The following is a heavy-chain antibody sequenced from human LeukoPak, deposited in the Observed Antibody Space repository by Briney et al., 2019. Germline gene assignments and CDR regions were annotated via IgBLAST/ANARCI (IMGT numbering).Heavy chain of an antibody. V-gene: IGHV1-8*03. CDR1: GYTFTSYD. CDR3: ARTPGFCLGGGSCYSYYMDV. D-gene: IGHD2-15*01. Sequence: ASVKVSCKASGYTFTSYDINWVRQATGQGLEWMGWMNPNSGNTGYAQKFQGRVTITRNTSISTAYMELSSLRSEDTAVYYCARTPGFCLGGGSCYSYYMDVWGKGTTVTVSS. J-gene: IGHJ6*03. CDR2: MNPNSGNT.